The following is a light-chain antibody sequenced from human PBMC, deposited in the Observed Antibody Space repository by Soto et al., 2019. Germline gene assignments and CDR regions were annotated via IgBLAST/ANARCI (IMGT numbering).Light chain of an antibody. Sequence: QSALTQPDSMSGSPGQSITISCTGTSSDVGGYNYVSWYQRHPGKAPKLMIFDVSNRPSGVSNRFSGSKSGNTASLTISGLQPEDEADYYCSSYTTSNTRQIVFGTGT. J-gene: IGLJ1*01. CDR3: SSYTTSNTRQIV. V-gene: IGLV2-14*03. CDR1: SSDVGGYNY. CDR2: DVS.